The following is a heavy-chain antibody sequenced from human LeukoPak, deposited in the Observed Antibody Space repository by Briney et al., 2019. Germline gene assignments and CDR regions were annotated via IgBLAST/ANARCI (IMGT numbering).Heavy chain of an antibody. V-gene: IGHV1-2*02. J-gene: IGHJ5*02. CDR2: INPNSGGT. CDR1: GYTFTDYY. D-gene: IGHD6-13*01. CDR3: ARAVAAADNWFDP. Sequence: ASVKVSCKASGYTFTDYYIHWVRQAPGQGLEWMGWINPNSGGTNYAQKFQGRVTMTRDTSISTAYMELSRLRSDDTAVYYCARAVAAADNWFDPWGQGTLVTVSS.